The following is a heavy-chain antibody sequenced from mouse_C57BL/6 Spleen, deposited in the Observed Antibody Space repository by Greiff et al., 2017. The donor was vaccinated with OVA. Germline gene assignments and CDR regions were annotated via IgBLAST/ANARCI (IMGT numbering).Heavy chain of an antibody. V-gene: IGHV1-54*01. J-gene: IGHJ4*01. Sequence: VQLQQSGAELVRPGTSVKVSCKASGYAFTNYLIEWVKQRPGHGLEWIGVINPGSGGTNYNEKFKGKATLTADKSSSTAYMQLSSLTSEDSAVYFCARWGMDYWGQGTSVTVSS. CDR1: GYAFTNYL. CDR2: INPGSGGT. CDR3: ARWGMDY.